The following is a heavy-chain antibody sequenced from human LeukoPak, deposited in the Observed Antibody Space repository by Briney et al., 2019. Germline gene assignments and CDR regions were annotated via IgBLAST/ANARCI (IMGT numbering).Heavy chain of an antibody. D-gene: IGHD6-19*01. CDR3: AKTLGAYSSGCDY. CDR1: GFTFSSYG. V-gene: IGHV3-30*18. Sequence: PGGSLRLSCAASGFTFSSYGMHWVRQAPGKGLEWVAVISYDGSNKYYADSVKGRFIISRDNSKNTLYLQMNSLRAEDTAVYYCAKTLGAYSSGCDYWGQGTLVTVSS. CDR2: ISYDGSNK. J-gene: IGHJ4*02.